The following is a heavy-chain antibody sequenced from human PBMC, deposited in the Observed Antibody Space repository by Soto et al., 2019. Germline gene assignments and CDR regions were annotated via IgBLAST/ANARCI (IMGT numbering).Heavy chain of an antibody. CDR3: ARRARPDFYYMDV. CDR1: GFTVSSNY. Sequence: PGGSLRLSCAASGFTVSSNYMSWVRQAPGKGLEWVSVIYSGGSTYYANSVQGRFTISRDNSKNTVYLQMGSLRPEDMAVYYCARRARPDFYYMDVWGKGTTVTVSS. D-gene: IGHD6-6*01. V-gene: IGHV3-53*05. CDR2: IYSGGST. J-gene: IGHJ6*03.